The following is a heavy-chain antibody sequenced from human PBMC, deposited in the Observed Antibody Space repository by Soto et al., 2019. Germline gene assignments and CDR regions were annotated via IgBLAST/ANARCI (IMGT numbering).Heavy chain of an antibody. CDR3: ARFENGSSSSAFDI. D-gene: IGHD6-6*01. V-gene: IGHV4-4*02. CDR2: IYHSGST. CDR1: SGSISSSHW. Sequence: PSETLSLTCAVSSGSISSSHWWSWVRQPPGKGLEWIGEIYHSGSTNYNPSLKSRVTISVDKSENQFSLTLSSVTAADTAVYFCARFENGSSSSAFDIWGQGTMVTVSS. J-gene: IGHJ3*02.